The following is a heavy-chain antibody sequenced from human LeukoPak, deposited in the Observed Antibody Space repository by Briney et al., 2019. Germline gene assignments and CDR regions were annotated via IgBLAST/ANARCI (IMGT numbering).Heavy chain of an antibody. Sequence: SETLSLTCTVSGGSISSYYWSWIRQPPGKGLEWIGYIYYSGSTNYNPSLKSRVTISVDTSKNQFSLKLSSVTAADTAVYYCARTYSSSCLDPWGQGTLVTVSS. D-gene: IGHD6-13*01. V-gene: IGHV4-59*12. CDR1: GGSISSYY. CDR2: IYYSGST. J-gene: IGHJ5*02. CDR3: ARTYSSSCLDP.